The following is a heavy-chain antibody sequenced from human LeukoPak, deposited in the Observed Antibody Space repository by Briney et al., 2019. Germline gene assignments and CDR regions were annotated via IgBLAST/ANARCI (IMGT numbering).Heavy chain of an antibody. CDR3: AKDHLTGYYYDSSGYYPWNYFDY. D-gene: IGHD3-22*01. CDR2: ISGSGGST. J-gene: IGHJ4*02. V-gene: IGHV3-23*01. Sequence: GGSLRLSCAASGFTFSSYAMSWVRQAPGKGLEWVSAISGSGGSTYYADSVKGRFTISRDNSKNTLYLQMNSLRAEDTAVYYCAKDHLTGYYYDSSGYYPWNYFDYWGQGTLVTVSS. CDR1: GFTFSSYA.